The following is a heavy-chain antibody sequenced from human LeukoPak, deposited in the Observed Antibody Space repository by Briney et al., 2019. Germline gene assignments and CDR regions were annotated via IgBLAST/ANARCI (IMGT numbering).Heavy chain of an antibody. J-gene: IGHJ4*02. CDR2: INPNIGGI. D-gene: IGHD6-13*01. Sequence: ASVNVSCKASGYTFTGYYMHWVRQAPGQGLEWMGWINPNIGGINYAQKFQGRVTMTRDTSISTAYMELSRLRSDDTAVYYCARDTSYSSSWYYFDYWGQGTLVTVSS. V-gene: IGHV1-2*02. CDR3: ARDTSYSSSWYYFDY. CDR1: GYTFTGYY.